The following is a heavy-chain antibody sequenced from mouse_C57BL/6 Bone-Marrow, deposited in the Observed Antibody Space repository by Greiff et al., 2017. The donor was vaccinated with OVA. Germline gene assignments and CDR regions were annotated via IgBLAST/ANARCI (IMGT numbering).Heavy chain of an antibody. CDR1: GYTFTDYY. J-gene: IGHJ4*01. CDR3: ARSRGGLLWFYYYAMDY. D-gene: IGHD2-2*01. V-gene: IGHV1-76*01. CDR2: IYPGSGNT. Sequence: QVQLQQSGAELVRPGASVKLSCKASGYTFTDYYINWVKQRPGQGLEWIARIYPGSGNTYYNEKFKGKATLTAEKSSSTAYMQLSSLTSEDSAVYFCARSRGGLLWFYYYAMDYWGQGTSVTVSS.